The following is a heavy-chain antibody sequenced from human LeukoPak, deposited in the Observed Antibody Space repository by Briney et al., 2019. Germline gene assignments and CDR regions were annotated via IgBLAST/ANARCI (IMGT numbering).Heavy chain of an antibody. J-gene: IGHJ4*02. CDR2: INTDGSST. CDR1: GFTFSSYW. D-gene: IGHD3-3*01. CDR3: AKDSLTGVGITIFGVVPIPADFDY. Sequence: GGSLRLSCAASGFTFSSYWMHWVRQAPGKGLVWVSRINTDGSSTSYADSVKGRFTISRDNSKNTLYLQMNSLRAEDTAVYYCAKDSLTGVGITIFGVVPIPADFDYWGQGTLVTVSS. V-gene: IGHV3-74*01.